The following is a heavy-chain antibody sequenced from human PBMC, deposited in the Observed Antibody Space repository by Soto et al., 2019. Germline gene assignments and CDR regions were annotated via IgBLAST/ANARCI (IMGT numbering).Heavy chain of an antibody. CDR2: ISYDGGNR. D-gene: IGHD6-19*01. V-gene: IGHV3-30-3*01. Sequence: QVQLVESGGGVVQPGRSLRLSCAASGFTFSSYAMHWVRQAPGKGLEWVAVISYDGGNRYYADSVKGRFNISRDNSKNTLYLQMNSLRAEDTSVYYCARDPTGRGKQWPYYFDYWGQGTLVTVSS. J-gene: IGHJ4*02. CDR3: ARDPTGRGKQWPYYFDY. CDR1: GFTFSSYA.